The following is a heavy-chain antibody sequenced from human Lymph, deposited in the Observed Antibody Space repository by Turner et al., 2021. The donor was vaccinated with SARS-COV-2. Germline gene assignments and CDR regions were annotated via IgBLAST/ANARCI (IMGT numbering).Heavy chain of an antibody. D-gene: IGHD5-12*01. V-gene: IGHV3-33*01. CDR3: ARVKGYNGYDLRYYYGMDV. CDR2: IWYDGSNK. Sequence: QVQLVESGGGVVQPGRSLRLSCAASGLTFSSYGMHWVRQAPGKGLGWVAVIWYDGSNKYYADSVKGRFTISRDNSKNTLYLQMNSLRAEDTAVYYCARVKGYNGYDLRYYYGMDVWGQGTTVTVSS. J-gene: IGHJ6*02. CDR1: GLTFSSYG.